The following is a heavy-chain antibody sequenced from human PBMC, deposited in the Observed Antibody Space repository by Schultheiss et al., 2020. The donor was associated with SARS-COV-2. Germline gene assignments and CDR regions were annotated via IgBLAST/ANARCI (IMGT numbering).Heavy chain of an antibody. CDR3: ARDDELSWSFFDY. V-gene: IGHV4-39*07. Sequence: SETLSLTCTVSGGSISSSSYYWGWIRQPPGKGLEWIGEINHSGSTNYNPSLKSRVTISVDTSKNQFSLKLSSVTAADTAVYYCARDDELSWSFFDYWGQGTLVTVSS. J-gene: IGHJ4*02. D-gene: IGHD1-26*01. CDR2: INHSGST. CDR1: GGSISSSSYY.